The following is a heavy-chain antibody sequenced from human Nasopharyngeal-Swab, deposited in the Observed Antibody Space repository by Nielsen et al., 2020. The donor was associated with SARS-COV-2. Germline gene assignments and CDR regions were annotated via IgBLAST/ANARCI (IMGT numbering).Heavy chain of an antibody. D-gene: IGHD3-22*01. CDR1: GFTFSSYS. CDR3: ARDTKRGHFFDSSGYYWGFDY. CDR2: ISSSSSYI. V-gene: IGHV3-21*01. Sequence: GESLKISCAASGFTFSSYSMNWVRQAPGKGLEWVSSISSSSSYIYYADSVKGRFTISRDNAKNSLYLQMNSLRAEDTAVYYCARDTKRGHFFDSSGYYWGFDYWGQGTLVTVSS. J-gene: IGHJ4*02.